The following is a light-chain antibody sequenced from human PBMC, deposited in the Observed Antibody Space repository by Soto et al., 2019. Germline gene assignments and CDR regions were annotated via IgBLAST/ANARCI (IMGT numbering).Light chain of an antibody. J-gene: IGKJ1*01. Sequence: DIVMTQTPLSLSVTPGQPASISCKSSQTLLHSDGRTYLYWYLQRPGQPPQLLIYEAFNRFSGVPDRFSGSGSGTDFTLTISRLEPEDFAVYYCQQYGSSGTFGQGTKVDIK. V-gene: IGKV2D-29*01. CDR1: QTLLHSDGRTY. CDR2: EAF. CDR3: QQYGSSGT.